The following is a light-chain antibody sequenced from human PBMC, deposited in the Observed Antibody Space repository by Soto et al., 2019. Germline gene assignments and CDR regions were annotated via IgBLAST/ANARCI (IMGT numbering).Light chain of an antibody. CDR1: QSVTNN. CDR3: QQRVNWPLFS. Sequence: EIVLTQSPATLSLSPGERATLSCRASQSVTNNLVWYQQKPGQAPRLLIYYASNRATGVPARFSGSGFGTDCTLTISSLEPEDFAVYYCQQRVNWPLFSFGPGTKLDIK. V-gene: IGKV3-11*01. J-gene: IGKJ3*01. CDR2: YAS.